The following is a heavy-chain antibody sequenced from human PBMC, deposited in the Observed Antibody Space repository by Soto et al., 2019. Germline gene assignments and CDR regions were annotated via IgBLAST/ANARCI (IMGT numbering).Heavy chain of an antibody. Sequence: VQLMQSGAEVKKPGSSVKVSCKASGGTFSSHSINWVRQAPGQGLEWMGGIITLFGTSNYAQNFQGRVTITADKSTSTAYMELNSLTSDDTVVYYCAREVGYGDFSAALLDWGQGTLVTVSS. J-gene: IGHJ4*02. V-gene: IGHV1-69*06. CDR3: AREVGYGDFSAALLD. CDR2: IITLFGTS. D-gene: IGHD2-21*02. CDR1: GGTFSSHS.